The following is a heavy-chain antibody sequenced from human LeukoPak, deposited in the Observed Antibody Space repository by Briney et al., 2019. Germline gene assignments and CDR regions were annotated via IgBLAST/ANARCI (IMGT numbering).Heavy chain of an antibody. CDR1: GFTFSSYG. V-gene: IGHV3-33*01. Sequence: GGSLRLSCAASGFTFSSYGMHWVRQAPGKGLEWVAVIRYDGSNKYYADSVKGRFTISRDNSKNTLYLQMNSLRAEDTAVYYCARDSRYDILTGPLDYWGQGTLVTVSS. D-gene: IGHD3-9*01. CDR3: ARDSRYDILTGPLDY. CDR2: IRYDGSNK. J-gene: IGHJ4*02.